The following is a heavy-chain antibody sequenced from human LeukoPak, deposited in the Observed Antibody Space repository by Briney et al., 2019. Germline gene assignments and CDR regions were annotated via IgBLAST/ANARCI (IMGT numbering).Heavy chain of an antibody. D-gene: IGHD1-26*01. V-gene: IGHV1-2*02. CDR1: GYTFTGYY. CDR3: ASLVAKVVGATNDFDY. J-gene: IGHJ4*02. Sequence: ASVKVSCKASGYTFTGYYMHWVRQAPGQGLEWMGWINPNSGGTNYAQKFQGRVTMTRDTSISTAYMELSRLRSDDTAVYYCASLVAKVVGATNDFDYWGQGTLVTVSS. CDR2: INPNSGGT.